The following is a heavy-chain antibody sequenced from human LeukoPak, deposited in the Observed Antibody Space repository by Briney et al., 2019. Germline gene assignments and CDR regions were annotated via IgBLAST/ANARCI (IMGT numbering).Heavy chain of an antibody. CDR2: IYYSGST. J-gene: IGHJ4*02. Sequence: SETLSLTCTVSGGSISSSSYYWGWIRQPPGKGLEWIVSIYYSGSTYYNPSLKSRVTISVDTSKNQFSLKLSSVTAADTAVYYCAGHYGPFDYWGQGTLVTVSS. CDR1: GGSISSSSYY. CDR3: AGHYGPFDY. V-gene: IGHV4-39*01. D-gene: IGHD3-10*01.